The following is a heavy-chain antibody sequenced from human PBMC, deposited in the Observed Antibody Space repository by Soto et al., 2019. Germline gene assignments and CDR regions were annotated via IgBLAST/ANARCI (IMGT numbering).Heavy chain of an antibody. V-gene: IGHV3-74*01. CDR2: INSDGSST. CDR3: ARVYCSGGSGYSVDY. D-gene: IGHD2-15*01. J-gene: IGHJ4*02. CDR1: GFTFSSYW. Sequence: EVQLVESGGGLVQPGGSLRLSCAASGFTFSSYWMHWVRQAPGKGLVWVSRINSDGSSTVYADSVKGRFTISRDNAKNTLYLQMNGLRAEDTAVYYCARVYCSGGSGYSVDYWGQGTLVTVSS.